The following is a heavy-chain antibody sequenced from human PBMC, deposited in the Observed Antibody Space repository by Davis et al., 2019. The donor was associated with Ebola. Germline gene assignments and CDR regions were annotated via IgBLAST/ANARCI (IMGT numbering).Heavy chain of an antibody. CDR2: IYYSGST. Sequence: SETLSLTCTVSGGSISSSGYYWSWIRQHPGKGLEWIGYIYYSGSTYYNPSLKSRVTTSVDTSKNLFSLKLSSVTAADTAVYYCARGSGSGGLNWFDPWGQGTLVTVSS. D-gene: IGHD3-10*01. V-gene: IGHV4-31*03. J-gene: IGHJ5*02. CDR1: GGSISSSGYY. CDR3: ARGSGSGGLNWFDP.